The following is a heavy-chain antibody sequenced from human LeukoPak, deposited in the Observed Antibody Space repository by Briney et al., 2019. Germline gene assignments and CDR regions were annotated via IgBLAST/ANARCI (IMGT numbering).Heavy chain of an antibody. V-gene: IGHV4-59*01. D-gene: IGHD6-6*01. J-gene: IGHJ4*02. CDR2: IYYSGST. CDR1: GGSISSYY. Sequence: SETLSLTCTVSGGSISSYYWSWIRQPPGKGLEWIGYIYYSGSTNYNPSLKSRVTISVDTSKNQFSLKLSSVTAADTAVYYCAREHSSSSSPDYWGQGTLVTVSS. CDR3: AREHSSSSSPDY.